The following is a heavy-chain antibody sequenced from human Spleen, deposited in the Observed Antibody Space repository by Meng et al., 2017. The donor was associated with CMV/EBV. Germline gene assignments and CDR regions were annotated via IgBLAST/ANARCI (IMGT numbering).Heavy chain of an antibody. D-gene: IGHD7-27*01. CDR2: ISPSIGST. CDR3: ARGTGIVDY. J-gene: IGHJ4*02. Sequence: VSCRASGYTFASHGITWVRQAPGQGLEWMGWISPSIGSTNYVQKLEGRVTMTTDRSTTTAYLELRSLRYDDTAVYFCARGTGIVDYWGQGTLVTVSS. CDR1: GYTFASHG. V-gene: IGHV1-18*04.